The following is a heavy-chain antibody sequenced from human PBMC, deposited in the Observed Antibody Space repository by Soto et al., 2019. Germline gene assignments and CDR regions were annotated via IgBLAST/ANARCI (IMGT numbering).Heavy chain of an antibody. CDR2: IYTSGST. V-gene: IGHV4-4*07. CDR3: AAEMATINLNY. J-gene: IGHJ4*02. CDR1: GGSISSYY. Sequence: SETLSLTCTVSGGSISSYYWSWIRQPAGKGLEWIGRIYTSGSTNYNPSLKGRVTVSVDTSKNQFSLKLSSVTAADTAVYYCAAEMATINLNYWGQGTLVTVSS. D-gene: IGHD5-12*01.